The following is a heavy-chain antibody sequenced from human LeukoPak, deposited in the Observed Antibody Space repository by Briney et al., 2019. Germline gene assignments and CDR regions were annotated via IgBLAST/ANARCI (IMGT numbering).Heavy chain of an antibody. CDR3: AKSKGIAVAGSGAFDI. CDR1: GFTFSSYA. CDR2: ISGSGGST. J-gene: IGHJ3*02. D-gene: IGHD6-19*01. Sequence: PGGSLRLSCAASGFTFSSYAMSWVRQAPGKGLEWVSAISGSGGSTYYADSVKGRFAISRDNSKNTLYLQMNSLRAEDTAVYYCAKSKGIAVAGSGAFDIWGQGTMVTVSS. V-gene: IGHV3-23*01.